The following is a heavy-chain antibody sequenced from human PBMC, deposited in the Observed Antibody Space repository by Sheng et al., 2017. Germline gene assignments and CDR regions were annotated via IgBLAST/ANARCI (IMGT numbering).Heavy chain of an antibody. CDR1: GFSFSSSA. CDR3: AREDDFDAFDI. CDR2: ISFDGVDK. D-gene: IGHD2-21*02. V-gene: IGHV3-30-3*01. Sequence: QVQLVESGGGVVQPGRSLRLSCAASGFSFSSSAMHWVRQAPGKGLEWVSLISFDGVDKYYADSVRGRFTISRDNSKNTLFVQMSSLRAEDTAIYYCAREDDFDAFDIWGQGTLVTVSS. J-gene: IGHJ3*02.